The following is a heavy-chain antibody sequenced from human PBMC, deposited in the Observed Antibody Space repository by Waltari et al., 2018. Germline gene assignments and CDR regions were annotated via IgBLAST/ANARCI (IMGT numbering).Heavy chain of an antibody. V-gene: IGHV1-69*01. CDR2: IIPIFGTA. Sequence: QVQLVQSGAEVKKPGYSVKVSCKASGGTFSSYAISWVRQAPGQGLGWMGGIIPIFGTANYAQKFQGRVTITADESTSTAYMELSSLRSEDTAVYYCARDSLNYYDSSGYPDYWGQGTLVTVSS. CDR1: GGTFSSYA. D-gene: IGHD3-22*01. CDR3: ARDSLNYYDSSGYPDY. J-gene: IGHJ4*02.